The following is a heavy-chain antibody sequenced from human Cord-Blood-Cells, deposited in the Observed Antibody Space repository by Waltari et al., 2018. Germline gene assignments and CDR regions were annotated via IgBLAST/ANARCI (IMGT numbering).Heavy chain of an antibody. D-gene: IGHD6-6*01. CDR3: AKAVYSSSYFDY. J-gene: IGHJ4*02. CDR2: ISWNSGSI. Sequence: EVQLVESGGGLVQPGRSLRLYCAASGFTFDDYAMHWVRQAPGKGLEWVSGISWNSGSIGYADSVKGRFTIARDNAKNSLYLQMNSLRAEDTALYYCAKAVYSSSYFDYWGQGTLVTVSS. CDR1: GFTFDDYA. V-gene: IGHV3-9*01.